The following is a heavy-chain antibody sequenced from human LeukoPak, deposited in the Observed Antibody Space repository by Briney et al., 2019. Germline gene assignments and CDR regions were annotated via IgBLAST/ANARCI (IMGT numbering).Heavy chain of an antibody. CDR3: ARHRYSSSWYYGELDP. Sequence: SETLSPTCTVSGGSISSYYWCWIWQPPAQGLERIGYIYYSGSTNYNPSLKSRVTISVDTSKNQFSLKLSSVTAADTAVYYCARHRYSSSWYYGELDPWGQGTLVTVSS. J-gene: IGHJ5*02. D-gene: IGHD6-13*01. CDR1: GGSISSYY. V-gene: IGHV4-59*08. CDR2: IYYSGST.